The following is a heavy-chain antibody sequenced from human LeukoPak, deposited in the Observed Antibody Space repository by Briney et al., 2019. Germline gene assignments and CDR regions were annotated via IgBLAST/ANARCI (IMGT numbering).Heavy chain of an antibody. CDR2: MSPNSGNT. CDR1: GYTFTNYD. CDR3: ARAFGRGGYFDY. V-gene: IGHV1-8*01. J-gene: IGHJ4*02. Sequence: GASVKVSCKASGYTFTNYDINWVRQATGQGLEWMGWMSPNSGNTGYAQKFQGRVTVTRSTSLSTAYMELSSLRSEDTAVYYCARAFGRGGYFDYWGQGTLVTVSS. D-gene: IGHD3-10*01.